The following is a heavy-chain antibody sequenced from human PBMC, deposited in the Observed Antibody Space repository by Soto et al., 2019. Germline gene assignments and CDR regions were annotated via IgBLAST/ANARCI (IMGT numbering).Heavy chain of an antibody. V-gene: IGHV1-69*01. CDR2: IIPIFGTA. J-gene: IGHJ4*02. D-gene: IGHD4-4*01. CDR1: GGTFSSYA. Sequence: QVQLVQSGAEVKKPGSSVKVSCKASGGTFSSYAISWVRQAPGQGLEWMGGIIPIFGTANYAQKFQGRVTITADESTSPAYMELSSLRSEYTAVYYFARASQPTLKYSNYGQLDYWGQGTLVTVSS. CDR3: ARASQPTLKYSNYGQLDY.